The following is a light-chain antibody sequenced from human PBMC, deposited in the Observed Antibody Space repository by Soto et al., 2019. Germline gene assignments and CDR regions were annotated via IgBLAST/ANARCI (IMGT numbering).Light chain of an antibody. Sequence: EIVLTQSPATLSVSPGERATLFCRASPSVSSNLAWYQQKRGKAPRLLIYGASTRATGMPSRFSGSGSVTEFTLTISSLQSEDFAVYYCQLYNNWPPKITVGQGTRLEI. CDR2: GAS. CDR1: PSVSSN. V-gene: IGKV3-15*01. CDR3: QLYNNWPPKIT. J-gene: IGKJ5*01.